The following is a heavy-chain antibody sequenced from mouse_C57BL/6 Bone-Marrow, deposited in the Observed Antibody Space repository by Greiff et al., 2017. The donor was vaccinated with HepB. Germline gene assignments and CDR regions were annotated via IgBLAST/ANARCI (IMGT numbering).Heavy chain of an antibody. CDR1: GYTFTSYW. CDR3: ARGRSRFAY. V-gene: IGHV1-64*01. J-gene: IGHJ3*01. Sequence: QVQLQQPGAELVKPGASVKLSCKAFGYTFTSYWMHWVKKRPGQGLEWIGMIHPNSGSTNYNVKFKSKATLTVDKSSSTAYMQLSSLTSEDSAVYYCARGRSRFAYWGQGTLVTVSA. CDR2: IHPNSGST.